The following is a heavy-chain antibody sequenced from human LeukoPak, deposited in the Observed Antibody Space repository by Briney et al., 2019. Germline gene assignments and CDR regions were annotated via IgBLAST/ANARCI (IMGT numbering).Heavy chain of an antibody. CDR2: INHSGST. J-gene: IGHJ4*02. Sequence: KPSETLSLTRAVYGGSFSGYYWSWIRQPPGKGLEWSGEINHSGSTNYNPSLKSRVTISVDTSKNQFSLKLSSVTAADTAVYYCARDPYYYDSSGYYYGFDYWGQGTLVTVSS. D-gene: IGHD3-22*01. CDR3: ARDPYYYDSSGYYYGFDY. V-gene: IGHV4-34*01. CDR1: GGSFSGYY.